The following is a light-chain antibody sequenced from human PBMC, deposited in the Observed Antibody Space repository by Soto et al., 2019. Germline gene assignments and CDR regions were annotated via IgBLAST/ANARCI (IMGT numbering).Light chain of an antibody. Sequence: EFVLTQSPGTLSLSPGERATLSCRATQSITSNYLAWYQQKPGQAPRLLIYGASSRATGIPDRFSGSGSGTDFTLTISRLEPEDFAVYFCQQYGSSPYAFGQGTNLEI. CDR2: GAS. CDR3: QQYGSSPYA. V-gene: IGKV3-20*01. J-gene: IGKJ2*01. CDR1: QSITSNY.